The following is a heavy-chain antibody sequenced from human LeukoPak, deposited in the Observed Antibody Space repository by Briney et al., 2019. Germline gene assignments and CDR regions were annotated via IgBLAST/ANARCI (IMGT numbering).Heavy chain of an antibody. V-gene: IGHV3-53*01. CDR1: GFTVSSNY. CDR2: IYSGGST. J-gene: IGHJ6*02. D-gene: IGHD3-10*01. Sequence: GGSLRLSCAASGFTVSSNYMSWVRQAPGKGLEWVSVIYSGGSTYYADSVRGRFTISRDNSKNTLYLQMNSLRAEDTAVYYCASTSMVRGVIGYYYYGMDVWGQGTTVTVSS. CDR3: ASTSMVRGVIGYYYYGMDV.